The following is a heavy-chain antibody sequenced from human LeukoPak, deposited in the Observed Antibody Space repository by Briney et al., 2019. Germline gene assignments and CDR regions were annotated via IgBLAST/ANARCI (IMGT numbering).Heavy chain of an antibody. CDR2: ISAYNGNT. V-gene: IGHV1-18*01. J-gene: IGHJ4*02. CDR1: GYTFTSYG. CDR3: ARDVIRITIFGVVIPPLGY. D-gene: IGHD3-3*01. Sequence: GASVKVSCKASGYTFTSYGISWVRQAPGQGLEWMGWISAYNGNTNYAQKLQGRVTMTTDTSTSTAYMELRSLRSDDTAVYYCARDVIRITIFGVVIPPLGYWGQGTLVPVSS.